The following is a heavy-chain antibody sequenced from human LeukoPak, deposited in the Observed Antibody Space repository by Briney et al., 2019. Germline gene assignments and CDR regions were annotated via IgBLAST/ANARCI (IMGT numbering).Heavy chain of an antibody. J-gene: IGHJ6*03. Sequence: AGGSLRLSCAASGFTFSSYSMNWVRQAPGKGLEWVSYISSSGSTIYYADSVKGRFAISRDNAKNSLYLQMNSLRAEDTAVYYCARVGDSSGYYYYYYYYYMDVWGKGTTVTVSS. V-gene: IGHV3-48*04. CDR3: ARVGDSSGYYYYYYYYYMDV. CDR1: GFTFSSYS. CDR2: ISSSGSTI. D-gene: IGHD3-22*01.